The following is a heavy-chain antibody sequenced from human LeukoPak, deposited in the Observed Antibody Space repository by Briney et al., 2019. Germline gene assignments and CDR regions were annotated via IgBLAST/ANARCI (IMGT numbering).Heavy chain of an antibody. V-gene: IGHV4-39*01. D-gene: IGHD6-13*01. Sequence: SETLSLTCTVSGGSISSSSYYWGWIRQPPGKGLEWIGSIYYSGSTYYNPSLKSRVTISVDTSKNQFSLKLSSVTAADTAVYYCARRSSTGSAAAGRGMWLDPWGQGTLVTVSS. CDR2: IYYSGST. CDR3: ARRSSTGSAAAGRGMWLDP. J-gene: IGHJ5*02. CDR1: GGSISSSSYY.